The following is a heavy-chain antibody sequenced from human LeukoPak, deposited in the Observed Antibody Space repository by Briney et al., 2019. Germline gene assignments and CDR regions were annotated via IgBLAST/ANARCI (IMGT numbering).Heavy chain of an antibody. CDR3: ARSTVATIRGGYSSGPYYYYMDV. Sequence: SETLSLTCSVSSGSIISSRHYWGWIRQSPGEGLELFGSMDYSGNPYYNPSLKSRVIISVDTSENQFSLKLRSVTAADTAVYYCARSTVATIRGGYSSGPYYYYMDVWGKGTTVTVSS. CDR2: MDYSGNP. D-gene: IGHD5-12*01. J-gene: IGHJ6*03. CDR1: SGSIISSRHY. V-gene: IGHV4-39*01.